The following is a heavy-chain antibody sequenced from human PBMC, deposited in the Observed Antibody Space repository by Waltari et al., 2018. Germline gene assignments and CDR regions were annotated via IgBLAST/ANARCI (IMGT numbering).Heavy chain of an antibody. CDR1: GGSFSGYY. J-gene: IGHJ6*03. D-gene: IGHD2-2*01. Sequence: QVQLQQWGAGLLKPSETLSLTCAVYGGSFSGYYWSWLRQPPGKGLEWIGEINHSGSTNYNPSLKSRVTISVDTSKNQFSLKLSSVTAADTAVYYCARAVVPAAMAYYYYMDVWGKGTTVTVSS. CDR3: ARAVVPAAMAYYYYMDV. CDR2: INHSGST. V-gene: IGHV4-34*01.